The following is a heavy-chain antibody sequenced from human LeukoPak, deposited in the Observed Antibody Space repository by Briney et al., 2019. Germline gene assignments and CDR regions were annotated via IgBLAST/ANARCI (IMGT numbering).Heavy chain of an antibody. CDR2: INHSGST. J-gene: IGHJ4*02. V-gene: IGHV4-34*01. CDR1: GGSFSGYY. Sequence: SETLSLTCAVYGGSFSGYYWSWIRQPPGKGLEWIGEINHSGSTNYNPSLKGRVTISVDTSKNQFSLKLSSVTAADTAVYYCARQNGVGLFSLPGGQGILVTVSS. CDR3: ARQNGVGLFSLP. D-gene: IGHD2-8*01.